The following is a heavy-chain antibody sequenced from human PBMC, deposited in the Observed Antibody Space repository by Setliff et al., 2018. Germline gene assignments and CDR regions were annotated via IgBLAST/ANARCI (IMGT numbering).Heavy chain of an antibody. V-gene: IGHV4-4*07. CDR2: IYTSGST. Sequence: SETLSLTCSVSSGSMRNYYWIWIRQPAGEGLEWIGRIYTSGSTNYNPSLKRRVTISLEMSKNQFSLTLSSVTAADTAVYYCARARPATIAGVVPGVADFGIDVWGQGTTVTSP. CDR3: ARARPATIAGVVPGVADFGIDV. CDR1: SGSMRNYY. D-gene: IGHD2-2*01. J-gene: IGHJ6*02.